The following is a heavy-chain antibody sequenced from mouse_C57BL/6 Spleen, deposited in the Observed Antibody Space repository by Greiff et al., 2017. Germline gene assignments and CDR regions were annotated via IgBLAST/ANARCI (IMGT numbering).Heavy chain of an antibody. V-gene: IGHV5-9-1*02. CDR3: TRNPYDYYFDY. D-gene: IGHD2-4*01. Sequence: EVKLVESGEGLVKPGGSLKLSCAASGFTFSSYAMSWVRQTPEKRLEWVAYISSGGDYIYYADTVKGRFTISRDNARNTLYLQMSSLKSEDTAMYYCTRNPYDYYFDYWGQGTTLTVSS. J-gene: IGHJ2*01. CDR2: ISSGGDYI. CDR1: GFTFSSYA.